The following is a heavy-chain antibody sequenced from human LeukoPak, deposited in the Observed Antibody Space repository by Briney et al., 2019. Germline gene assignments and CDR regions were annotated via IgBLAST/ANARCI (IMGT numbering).Heavy chain of an antibody. J-gene: IGHJ4*02. CDR2: ISGSGGST. D-gene: IGHD6-6*01. Sequence: PGGSLRLSCAASGFTFSSYAMSWVRQAPGKGLEWVSGISGSGGSTYYADSVKGRFTISRDNSKNTLYLQMNSLRAEDTAVYYCAINSGSFRTDLDYWGQGTMASVSP. V-gene: IGHV3-23*01. CDR1: GFTFSSYA. CDR3: AINSGSFRTDLDY.